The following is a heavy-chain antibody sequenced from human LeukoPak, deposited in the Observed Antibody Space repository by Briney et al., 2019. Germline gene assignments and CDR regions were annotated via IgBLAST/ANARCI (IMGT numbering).Heavy chain of an antibody. CDR3: ARAPSDIGGYSPEYFRH. Sequence: TGGSLRLSCAASGFTFSSYWMHWVRQAPGKGLVWVSRIKSDGSTNYADSVKGRFTISRDNAKNTVSLQMNRLRAKDTGVYYCARAPSDIGGYSPEYFRHWGQGTLVTVSS. CDR1: GFTFSSYW. D-gene: IGHD3-22*01. CDR2: IKSDGST. V-gene: IGHV3-74*01. J-gene: IGHJ1*01.